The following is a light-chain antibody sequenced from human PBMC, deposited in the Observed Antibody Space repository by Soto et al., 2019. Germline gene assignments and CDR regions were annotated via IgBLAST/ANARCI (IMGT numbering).Light chain of an antibody. CDR2: AAS. CDR1: QSIRGY. J-gene: IGKJ4*01. Sequence: DLQMTQSPSSLSASVGDRVTVTCRASQSIRGYLNWYQQKPGEAPKLLIYAASSLHSGVPSRFSGSGSGTDFTLTISSLHPEDFATYSCQQTYRTPLTFGGGTKVEIK. CDR3: QQTYRTPLT. V-gene: IGKV1-39*01.